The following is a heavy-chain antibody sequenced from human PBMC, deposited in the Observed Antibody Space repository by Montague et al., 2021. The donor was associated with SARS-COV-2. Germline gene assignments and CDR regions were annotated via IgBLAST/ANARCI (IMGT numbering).Heavy chain of an antibody. V-gene: IGHV4-4*02. J-gene: IGHJ3*02. CDR3: ARAPIVVSGKNASDI. CDR2: IYHTGST. Sequence: SETLSLTCAVSGASISSSHWWSWIRQPPGKGLEWMGEIYHTGSTNYNPSLKSRVTISVDKSKNQFSLKLSSVTAADTAVYFYARAPIVVSGKNASDIWGQGTMVTVSS. D-gene: IGHD6-19*01. CDR1: GASISSSHW.